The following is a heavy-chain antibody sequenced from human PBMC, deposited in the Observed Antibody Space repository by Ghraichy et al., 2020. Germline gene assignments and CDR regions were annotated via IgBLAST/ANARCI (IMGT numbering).Heavy chain of an antibody. V-gene: IGHV3-20*01. D-gene: IGHD3-10*01. J-gene: IGHJ5*02. CDR1: GFTFDDYG. Sequence: GESLNISCAASGFTFDDYGMSWVRQAPGKGLEWVSGINWNGGSTGYADSVKGRFTIPRDNAKNSLYLQMNSLRAEDTALYHCARGYRSREWFGDLRRNWFDPWGQGTLVTVSS. CDR3: ARGYRSREWFGDLRRNWFDP. CDR2: INWNGGST.